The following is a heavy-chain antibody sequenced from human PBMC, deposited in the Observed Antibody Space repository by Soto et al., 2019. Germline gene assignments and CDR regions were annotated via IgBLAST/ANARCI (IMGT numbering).Heavy chain of an antibody. Sequence: ASVKVSCKASGYTFTSYYMHWVRQAPGQGLEWMGIINPSGGSTSYAQKFQGRVTITADKSTSTAYMELSSLRSEDTAVYYCARAAGRDYDYVYTPATLYYFDYWGQGTLVTVSS. D-gene: IGHD3-16*01. CDR3: ARAAGRDYDYVYTPATLYYFDY. CDR2: INPSGGST. V-gene: IGHV1-46*01. CDR1: GYTFTSYY. J-gene: IGHJ4*02.